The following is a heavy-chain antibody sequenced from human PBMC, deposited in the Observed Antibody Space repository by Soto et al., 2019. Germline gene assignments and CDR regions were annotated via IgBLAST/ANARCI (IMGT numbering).Heavy chain of an antibody. CDR1: GFSFSYFA. J-gene: IGHJ5*02. CDR2: ISGSGGNT. Sequence: EVQLLESGGSLVHPGGSLRLSCAASGFSFSYFAMSWVRQAPGKGLEWVAAISGSGGNTYYADSVKGRFTISRDKSENTLFLQRNSLRDEDTAVYYCAKDRGGSGWSTLDLWGQGTLVTVSS. V-gene: IGHV3-23*01. D-gene: IGHD6-19*01. CDR3: AKDRGGSGWSTLDL.